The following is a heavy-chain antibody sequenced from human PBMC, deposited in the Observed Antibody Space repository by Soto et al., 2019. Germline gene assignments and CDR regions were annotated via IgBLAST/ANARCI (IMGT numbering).Heavy chain of an antibody. J-gene: IGHJ4*01. CDR3: VHARWALFDF. CDR2: IYWDGDK. CDR1: GFSLTTRTVG. V-gene: IGHV2-5*02. Sequence: QITLKESGPTLVKPTQTLTLTCTFSGFSLTTRTVGVGWVRHPPGEALKWLALIYWDGDKRYNPSLKNRLTIAKDTSNNQVVLTMTNMDPVDTATYYCVHARWALFDFWGPGTRVTVSS. D-gene: IGHD1-26*01.